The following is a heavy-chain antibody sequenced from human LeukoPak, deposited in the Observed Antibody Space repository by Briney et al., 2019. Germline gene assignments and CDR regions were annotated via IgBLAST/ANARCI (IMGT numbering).Heavy chain of an antibody. J-gene: IGHJ4*02. CDR1: GGSISSSNW. D-gene: IGHD3-22*01. V-gene: IGHV4-4*02. CDR3: ARARRDYYDSSGYYGLDY. Sequence: PSETLSLTCAVSGGSISSSNWWSWVRQPPGKGLGWIGEIYHSGSTNYNPSLKSRVTISVDKSKNQFSLKLSSVTAADTAVYYCARARRDYYDSSGYYGLDYWGQGTLVTVSS. CDR2: IYHSGST.